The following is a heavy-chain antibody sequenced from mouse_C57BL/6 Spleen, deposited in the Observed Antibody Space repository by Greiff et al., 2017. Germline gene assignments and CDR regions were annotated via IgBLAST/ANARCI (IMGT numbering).Heavy chain of an antibody. CDR2: IDPSDSYT. V-gene: IGHV1-69*01. J-gene: IGHJ4*01. Sequence: QVQLKQPGAELVMPGASVKLSCKASGYTFTSYWMHWVKQRPGQGLEWIGEIDPSDSYTNYNQKFKGKSTLTVDKSSSTAYMQLSILTSEYSAVYYCARSGYSNYLYAMDDWGQGTSVTVSS. D-gene: IGHD2-5*01. CDR1: GYTFTSYW. CDR3: ARSGYSNYLYAMDD.